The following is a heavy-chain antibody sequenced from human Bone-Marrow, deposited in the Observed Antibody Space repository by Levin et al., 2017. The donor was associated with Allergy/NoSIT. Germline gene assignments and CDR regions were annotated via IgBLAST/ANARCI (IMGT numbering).Heavy chain of an antibody. V-gene: IGHV1-2*02. CDR1: GYTFTGHH. D-gene: IGHD2/OR15-2a*01. Sequence: ASVKVSCKASGYTFTGHHIQWARQAPGQGLEWMAYINPHSGSTKSSQKFQDRLILTRDTSIATAYMELSGLKFDDTALYFCARSEYKNFPFDLWGQGTLVTVSS. J-gene: IGHJ4*02. CDR3: ARSEYKNFPFDL. CDR2: INPHSGST.